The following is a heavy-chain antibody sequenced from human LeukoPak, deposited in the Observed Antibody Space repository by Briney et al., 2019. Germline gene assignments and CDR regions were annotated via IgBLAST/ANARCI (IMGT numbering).Heavy chain of an antibody. J-gene: IGHJ6*03. CDR3: VRGTYHAYYMDV. CDR1: GFTFSSYS. D-gene: IGHD3-16*01. Sequence: GGSLRLSCAASGFTFSSYSMNWVRQAPGKGLEWVSRVNPGGSIANFADSVKGRFTISRDNAKNTVYLQTSSLTAEDTAVYYCVRGTYHAYYMDVWGKGTTVTVSS. CDR2: VNPGGSIA. V-gene: IGHV3-74*01.